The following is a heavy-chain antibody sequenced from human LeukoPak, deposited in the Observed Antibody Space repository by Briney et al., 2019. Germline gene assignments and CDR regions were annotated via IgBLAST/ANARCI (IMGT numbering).Heavy chain of an antibody. J-gene: IGHJ4*02. D-gene: IGHD3-22*01. V-gene: IGHV4-4*07. CDR3: ARGFSNYYDSSASDY. CDR1: GGSISSYY. CDR2: IYTSGST. Sequence: SETLSLTCTVSGGSISSYYWSWIRQPAGKGLEWIGRIYTSGSTNYNPSLKSRVTMSVDTSKNQFSLKLSSVTAADTAVYHCARGFSNYYDSSASDYWGQGTLVTVSS.